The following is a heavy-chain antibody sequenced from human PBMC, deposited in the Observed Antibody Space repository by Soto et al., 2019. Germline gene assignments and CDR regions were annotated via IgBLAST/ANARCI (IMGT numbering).Heavy chain of an antibody. V-gene: IGHV4-34*01. J-gene: IGHJ5*02. Sequence: SETLSLTCAVYGGSFSGYYWSWIRQPPGKGLEWIGEINHSGSTNYNPSLKSRVTISVDTSKNQFSLKLSSVTAADTAVYYCARSSRYSSGWYPLNNWLDPWGQGTLVTVSS. CDR1: GGSFSGYY. D-gene: IGHD6-19*01. CDR2: INHSGST. CDR3: ARSSRYSSGWYPLNNWLDP.